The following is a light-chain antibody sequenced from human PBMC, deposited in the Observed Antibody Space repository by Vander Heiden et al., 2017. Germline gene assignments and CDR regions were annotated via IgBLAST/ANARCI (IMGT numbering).Light chain of an antibody. V-gene: IGKV4-1*01. CDR3: QQYYSTPIS. J-gene: IGKJ5*01. Sequence: IVMTQSPDSLAVPLGERATINCKSSQSVVCSTNNENYLAWYQQKSGQPPKLLIYWASTRESGVPDRFSGSGSGTDFTLTSSSLQAEDVAVYYYQQYYSTPISFGQGTRLEIK. CDR2: WAS. CDR1: QSVVCSTNNENY.